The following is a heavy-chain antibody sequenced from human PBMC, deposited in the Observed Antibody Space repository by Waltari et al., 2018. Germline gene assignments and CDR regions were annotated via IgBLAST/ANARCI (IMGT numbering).Heavy chain of an antibody. V-gene: IGHV5-51*01. J-gene: IGHJ3*02. CDR2: NYPSDSGT. Sequence: EVQLVQSGAEVKKPGESLKLSCKGSGYSFSRYWIGGVRQMPGKGLEWMGINYPSDSGTKYSPAFQGQVTFSADKSINTAYLQWNSLKDSDSAMYYCARQDVAVVVDVLDAFNIWGQGTKVTVSS. CDR3: ARQDVAVVVDVLDAFNI. CDR1: GYSFSRYW. D-gene: IGHD2-15*01.